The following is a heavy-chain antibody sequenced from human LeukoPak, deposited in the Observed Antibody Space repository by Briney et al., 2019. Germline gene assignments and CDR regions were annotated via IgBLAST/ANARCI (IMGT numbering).Heavy chain of an antibody. CDR3: AGTPYGSGSHYHFDY. D-gene: IGHD3-10*01. CDR1: GYSISSGYY. V-gene: IGHV4-38-2*01. CDR2: IYHSGST. J-gene: IGHJ4*02. Sequence: SETLSLTCAVSGYSISSGYYWGWIRQPPGKGLEWIGSIYHSGSTYYNPSLKSRVTISVDTSKNQFSLKLSSVTAADTAVYYCAGTPYGSGSHYHFDYWGQGTLVTVSS.